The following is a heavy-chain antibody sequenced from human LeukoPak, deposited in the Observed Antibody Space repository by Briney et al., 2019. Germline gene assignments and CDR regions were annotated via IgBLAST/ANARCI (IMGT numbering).Heavy chain of an antibody. Sequence: GESLKISCKGSGYSFTSYWIGWVRQMPGKGPEWMGIIFPDDSDTIYSPSFQGQVTISADKSISTAYLQWSNLKASDSAIYYCARQESEMTTPANRYFDLWGQGTLITVSS. CDR2: IFPDDSDT. CDR3: ARQESEMTTPANRYFDL. J-gene: IGHJ4*02. V-gene: IGHV5-51*01. D-gene: IGHD5-24*01. CDR1: GYSFTSYW.